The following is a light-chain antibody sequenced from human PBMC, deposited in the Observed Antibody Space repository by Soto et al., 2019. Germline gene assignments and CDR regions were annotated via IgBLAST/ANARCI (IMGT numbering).Light chain of an antibody. J-gene: IGLJ1*01. CDR3: SSYAGNLYV. Sequence: QSALTQPPSASGSPGQSVTISCTGTSSDVGGYNYVSWYQQHPGKAPKLMIYEVSKRPSGVPDRFSGSKSDNTASLTVSGLQADVEADYYCSSYAGNLYVFGTGTKRTVL. CDR2: EVS. V-gene: IGLV2-8*01. CDR1: SSDVGGYNY.